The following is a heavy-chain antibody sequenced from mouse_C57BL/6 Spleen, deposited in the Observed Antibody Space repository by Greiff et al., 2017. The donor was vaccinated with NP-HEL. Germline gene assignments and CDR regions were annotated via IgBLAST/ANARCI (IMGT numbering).Heavy chain of an antibody. Sequence: VQLQQPGTELVKPGASVKLSCKASGYTFTSYWMHWVKQRPGQGLEWIGNINPSNGGTNYNEKFKSKATLTVDKSSSTAYMQLSSLTSEDSAVYYCASPTAQATYAMDYWGQGTSVTVSS. CDR1: GYTFTSYW. CDR2: INPSNGGT. CDR3: ASPTAQATYAMDY. V-gene: IGHV1-53*01. J-gene: IGHJ4*01. D-gene: IGHD3-2*02.